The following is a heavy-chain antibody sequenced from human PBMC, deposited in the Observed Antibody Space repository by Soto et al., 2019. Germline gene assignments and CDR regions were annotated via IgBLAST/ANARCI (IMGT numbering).Heavy chain of an antibody. Sequence: SETLSLTCTVSGGSISSYYWSWIRQPPGKGLEWIGYIYYSGSTNYNPSLKSRVTISVDTSKNQLSLKLSSVTAADTAVYYCARHIPDIVGGPAADYYYYYMDGWGKGTTVTVSS. D-gene: IGHD2-2*01. J-gene: IGHJ6*03. CDR1: GGSISSYY. CDR2: IYYSGST. CDR3: ARHIPDIVGGPAADYYYYYMDG. V-gene: IGHV4-59*08.